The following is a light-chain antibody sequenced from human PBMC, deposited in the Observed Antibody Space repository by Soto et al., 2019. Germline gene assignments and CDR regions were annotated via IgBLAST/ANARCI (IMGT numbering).Light chain of an antibody. CDR3: SSHTSGSTRV. CDR1: SGDVGGYDY. J-gene: IGLJ1*01. V-gene: IGLV2-14*01. CDR2: EVT. Sequence: QSALTQPSSVSGSPGQSIAISCTGTSGDVGGYDYDSWYQQHPDKAPKLMIYEVTKRPSWVSNRFSGSKSGNTASLTISGLQPEDEADYYCSSHTSGSTRVFGSGTKVTVL.